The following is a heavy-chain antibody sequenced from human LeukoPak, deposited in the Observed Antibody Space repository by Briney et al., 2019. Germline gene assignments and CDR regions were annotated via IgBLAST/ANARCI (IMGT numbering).Heavy chain of an antibody. Sequence: GGSLRLSCAASGFTFDDYGLHWVRQVPGKGLEWVSGINYQSARFDADSVKGRFTISRDNAKNLLYLLMDSLRPEDSALYYCVKDAGIAARPWYFDSWGQGTQVIVPS. D-gene: IGHD6-6*01. CDR3: VKDAGIAARPWYFDS. CDR1: GFTFDDYG. CDR2: INYQSARF. V-gene: IGHV3-9*01. J-gene: IGHJ4*02.